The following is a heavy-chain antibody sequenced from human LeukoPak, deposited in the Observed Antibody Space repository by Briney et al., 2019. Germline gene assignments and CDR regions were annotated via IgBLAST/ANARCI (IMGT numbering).Heavy chain of an antibody. CDR3: AGGNSYYYYYVDV. Sequence: HPGKSLRLSCAASGFTFSSYAMHWVRQAPGKGLEWVAVISNDGSSTYYADSVKGRFTISRDNSKNTLYLQMNSLRAEDTAVYYCAGGNSYYYYYVDVWGKGTTVTISS. CDR1: GFTFSSYA. CDR2: ISNDGSST. D-gene: IGHD1-14*01. J-gene: IGHJ6*03. V-gene: IGHV3-30*14.